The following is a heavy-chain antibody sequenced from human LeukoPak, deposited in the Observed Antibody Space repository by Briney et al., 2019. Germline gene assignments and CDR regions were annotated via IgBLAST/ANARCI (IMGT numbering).Heavy chain of an antibody. V-gene: IGHV3-73*01. CDR1: GFTFSGSA. Sequence: PGGSLRLSCAASGFTFSGSAMHWVRQASGKGLEWVGRIRSKANSYATAYAASVKGRFTISRDDSKNTAYLQMNSLKTEDTAVYYCTRRGYGNSTTDYWGQGTLVTVSS. CDR3: TRRGYGNSTTDY. D-gene: IGHD4-17*01. J-gene: IGHJ4*02. CDR2: IRSKANSYAT.